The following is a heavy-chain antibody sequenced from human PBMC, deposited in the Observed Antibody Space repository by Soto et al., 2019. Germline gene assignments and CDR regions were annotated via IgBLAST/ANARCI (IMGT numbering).Heavy chain of an antibody. V-gene: IGHV4-34*01. D-gene: IGHD3-9*01. J-gene: IGHJ6*02. CDR2: INHSGST. CDR1: GGSFSGYY. CDR3: ARDFPLLRYFDWLSRGYYYYGMDV. Sequence: SETLSLTCAVCGGSFSGYYWSWIRQPPGKGLEWIGEINHSGSTNYNPSLKSRVTISVDTSKNQFSLKLSSVTAADTAVYYCARDFPLLRYFDWLSRGYYYYGMDVWGQGTTVTVSS.